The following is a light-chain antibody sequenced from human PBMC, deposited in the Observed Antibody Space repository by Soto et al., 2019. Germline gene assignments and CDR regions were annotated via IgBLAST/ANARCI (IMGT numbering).Light chain of an antibody. CDR1: QSISSW. CDR3: QQFNSYWT. Sequence: DIHMTQSPSTLSASVGDRVTITGRASQSISSWLAWYQQKPGKAPKLLIYKASSLESGVPSRFSGSGSGTEFTLNISSMQPDAFATYSCQQFNSYWTFGQGTKVEIK. CDR2: KAS. V-gene: IGKV1-5*03. J-gene: IGKJ1*01.